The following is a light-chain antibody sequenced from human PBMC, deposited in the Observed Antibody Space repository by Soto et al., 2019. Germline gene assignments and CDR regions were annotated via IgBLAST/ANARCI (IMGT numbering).Light chain of an antibody. J-gene: IGLJ2*01. CDR1: SSDVGSYKV. V-gene: IGLV2-23*01. CDR3: CSYAGSSTLV. CDR2: EGS. Sequence: QSVLTQPASVSGSPGQSITISCTGTSSDVGSYKVVSWYQHHPGNAPKLMIYEGSKRPAGVSYRFSGTNSGNTASLTISGLPAEDEADYYCCSYAGSSTLVFGGGTQLTVL.